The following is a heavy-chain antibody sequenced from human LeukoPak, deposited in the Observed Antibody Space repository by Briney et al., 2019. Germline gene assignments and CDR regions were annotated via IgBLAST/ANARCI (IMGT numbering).Heavy chain of an antibody. CDR2: INHSGST. J-gene: IGHJ4*02. CDR1: GGSFSGYY. Sequence: SETLSLTCAVYGGSFSGYYWSWIRQPPGKGLEWIGEINHSGSTNYNPSLKSRVTISVDTSKNQFSLKLSSVTAADTAVYYCARASEGADYYDSSGYEDYFDYWGQGTLVTVSS. V-gene: IGHV4-34*01. CDR3: ARASEGADYYDSSGYEDYFDY. D-gene: IGHD3-22*01.